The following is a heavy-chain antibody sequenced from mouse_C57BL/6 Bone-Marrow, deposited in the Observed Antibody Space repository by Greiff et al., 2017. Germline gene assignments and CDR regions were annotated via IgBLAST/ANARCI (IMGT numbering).Heavy chain of an antibody. CDR2: IHPTSGNT. CDR3: ASGIYYSNSDWYFDV. CDR1: GYTFTSYG. D-gene: IGHD2-5*01. V-gene: IGHV1-81*01. J-gene: IGHJ1*03. Sequence: QVQLQQPGAELARPGASVKVSCKASGYTFTSYGIRWVKQRTGQGLEWIGEIHPTSGNTYYNEKFKGKATLTVDKSSSTAYMELRSLTSEDSAVYVCASGIYYSNSDWYFDVWGTGTSVTVSS.